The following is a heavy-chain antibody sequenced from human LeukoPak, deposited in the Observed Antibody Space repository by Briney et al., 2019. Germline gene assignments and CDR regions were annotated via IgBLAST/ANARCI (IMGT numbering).Heavy chain of an antibody. D-gene: IGHD6-19*01. V-gene: IGHV3-33*01. J-gene: IGHJ6*02. CDR1: GFTFSSYG. Sequence: GGSLRLSCEASGFTFSSYGMHWVRQAPGKGLEWVAVIWYDGSNKYYADSVKGRFTISRDNSKNTLYLQMNSLRAEDTAVYYCARATSSSGWYAYQTYGMDVWGQGTTVTVSS. CDR2: IWYDGSNK. CDR3: ARATSSSGWYAYQTYGMDV.